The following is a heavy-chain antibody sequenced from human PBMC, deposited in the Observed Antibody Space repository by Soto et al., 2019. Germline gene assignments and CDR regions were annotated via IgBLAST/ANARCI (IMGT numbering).Heavy chain of an antibody. CDR1: GFTFSDFA. J-gene: IGHJ4*02. CDR2: ISSSSNYI. CDR3: ARGTHYYDSIGYSHFLDY. Sequence: EVQLVDSGGGLVKPGGSLRLSCRASGFTFSDFAMSWVRQAPGKGLEWVSSISSSSNYIYYAYSMKGRFTISRDNAEKSLYLQMNSLKAEDTAVYYCARGTHYYDSIGYSHFLDYWGREPWSPSPQ. V-gene: IGHV3-21*01. D-gene: IGHD3-22*01.